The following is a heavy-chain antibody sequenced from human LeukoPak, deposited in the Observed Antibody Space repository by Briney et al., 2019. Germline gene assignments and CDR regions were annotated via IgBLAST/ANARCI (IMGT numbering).Heavy chain of an antibody. CDR1: GGSVSSTTYY. CDR3: ARYVVYGSGKYYFDY. Sequence: TPSETLSLTCTVSGGSVSSTTYYWSWIRQPPGKGLEWIASINYSGSTYYNPSLKSRVTISVDTSENQFSLKLSSVTAADTAAYYCARYVVYGSGKYYFDYWGQGTLVTVSS. J-gene: IGHJ4*02. V-gene: IGHV4-39*01. D-gene: IGHD3-10*01. CDR2: INYSGST.